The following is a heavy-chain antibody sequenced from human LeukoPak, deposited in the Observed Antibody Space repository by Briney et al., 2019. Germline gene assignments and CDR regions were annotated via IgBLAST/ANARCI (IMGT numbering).Heavy chain of an antibody. CDR3: ARAHGFVGASSAFDI. D-gene: IGHD1-26*01. CDR1: GFTVSNNY. Sequence: PGGSLRLSCAASGFTVSNNYMSWVRQAPGKGLEWVSIIYSGGSTYYADSVKGRFTISRDNAKNSPYLQMNSLRAEDTAVYYCARAHGFVGASSAFDIWGQGTMVTVSS. J-gene: IGHJ3*02. CDR2: IYSGGST. V-gene: IGHV3-66*01.